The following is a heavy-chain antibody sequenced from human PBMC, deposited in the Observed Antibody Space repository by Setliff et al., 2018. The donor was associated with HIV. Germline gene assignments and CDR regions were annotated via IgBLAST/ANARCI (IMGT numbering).Heavy chain of an antibody. Sequence: LRLSCGASGFTFSNYAMSWVRQAPGEGLEWVSAILSTGERTFYADSVKGRFTISRDNSKNTVYLQMNSLRAEDTAEYYCAKELAASGLGYFDSWGRGILVTVSS. D-gene: IGHD3-22*01. J-gene: IGHJ4*02. CDR2: ILSTGERT. V-gene: IGHV3-23*01. CDR3: AKELAASGLGYFDS. CDR1: GFTFSNYA.